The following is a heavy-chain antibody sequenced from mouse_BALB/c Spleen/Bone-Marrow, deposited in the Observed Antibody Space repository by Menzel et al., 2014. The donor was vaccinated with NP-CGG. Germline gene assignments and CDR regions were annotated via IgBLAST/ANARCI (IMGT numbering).Heavy chain of an antibody. CDR1: GFTFTDYY. CDR3: AIHIWRLLLHY. Sequence: EVKLMESGGGLVQPGGSLRLSCATSGFTFTDYYMNWVRQPPGKALEWLGFIRNKANGYTTEYSASVKGRFTISRDNSQTILYLQMNTLIAYHTATYYCAIHIWRLLLHYWRQGTTLTVSS. J-gene: IGHJ2*01. D-gene: IGHD2-3*01. CDR2: IRNKANGYTT. V-gene: IGHV7-3*02.